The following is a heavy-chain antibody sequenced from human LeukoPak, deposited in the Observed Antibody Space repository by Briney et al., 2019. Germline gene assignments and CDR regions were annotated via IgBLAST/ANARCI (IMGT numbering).Heavy chain of an antibody. V-gene: IGHV3-23*01. CDR3: AKVGIGSGSYFDY. Sequence: GGSLRLSCAASGFTFSSYSMNWVRQAPGKGLEWVSAISGSGGSTYYADSVKGRFTISRDNSKNTLYLQMNSLRAEDTAVYYCAKVGIGSGSYFDYWGQGTLVTVSS. J-gene: IGHJ4*02. D-gene: IGHD1-26*01. CDR2: ISGSGGST. CDR1: GFTFSSYS.